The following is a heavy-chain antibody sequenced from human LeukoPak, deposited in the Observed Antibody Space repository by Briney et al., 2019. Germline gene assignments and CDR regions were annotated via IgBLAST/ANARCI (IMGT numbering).Heavy chain of an antibody. CDR1: GLTFDDYA. CDR2: INWNGDST. J-gene: IGHJ1*01. CDR3: ARGSSGSFRYFQH. V-gene: IGHV3-20*01. Sequence: PGGSLRLSCAASGLTFDDYAMNWVRQAPGKGLEWVSGINWNGDSTGYADSVKGRFTISRDNAKNSLYLQMNSLRAEDTALYHCARGSSGSFRYFQHWGQGTLATVSS. D-gene: IGHD6-19*01.